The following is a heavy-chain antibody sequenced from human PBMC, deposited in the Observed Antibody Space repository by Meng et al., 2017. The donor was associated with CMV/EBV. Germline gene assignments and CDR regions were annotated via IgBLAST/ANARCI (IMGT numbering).Heavy chain of an antibody. J-gene: IGHJ4*02. D-gene: IGHD3-9*01. V-gene: IGHV2-5*01. CDR3: AHTKSYYDILTGYQPGYFDY. CDR1: GFSLSTSRVG. CDR2: IYWNDDK. Sequence: SGPTLVKPTQTLKLTCTFSGFSLSTSRVGVGWIRQPPGKALEWLALIYWNDDKRYSPSLKSRLTITKDTSKNQVVLTMTNMDPVDTATYYCAHTKSYYDILTGYQPGYFDYWGQGTLVTVSS.